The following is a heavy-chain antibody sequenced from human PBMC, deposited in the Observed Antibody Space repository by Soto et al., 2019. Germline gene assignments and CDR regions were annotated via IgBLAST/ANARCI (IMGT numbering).Heavy chain of an antibody. V-gene: IGHV4-59*01. D-gene: IGHD2-2*01. Sequence: SETLSLTCTVSGGSISSYYWIWIRQPPGKGLEWIGYIYYSGSTNYNPSLKSRVTISVDTSKNQFSLKLSSVTAADTAVYYCARDLGRTNPYYYYGMDVWGQGTTVTVSS. CDR2: IYYSGST. CDR3: ARDLGRTNPYYYYGMDV. J-gene: IGHJ6*02. CDR1: GGSISSYY.